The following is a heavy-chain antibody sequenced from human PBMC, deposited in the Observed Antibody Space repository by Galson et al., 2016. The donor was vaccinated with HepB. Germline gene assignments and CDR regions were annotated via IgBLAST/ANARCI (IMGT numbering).Heavy chain of an antibody. J-gene: IGHJ6*02. D-gene: IGHD2-15*01. Sequence: SLRLSCAASGFTFSSYAMSWVRPAPGKRLEWVSTISSSGRSTYFAGSLTGRFTISRDNSKNTLYLQMNSLRAQDTAVHYCAKVLGAGYCGGSSCAMDVWGQGTTVTVSS. CDR2: ISSSGRST. CDR1: GFTFSSYA. V-gene: IGHV3-23*01. CDR3: AKVLGAGYCGGSSCAMDV.